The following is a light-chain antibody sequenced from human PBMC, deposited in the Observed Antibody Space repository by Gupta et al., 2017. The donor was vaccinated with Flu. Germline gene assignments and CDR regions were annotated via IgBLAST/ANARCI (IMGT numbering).Light chain of an antibody. Sequence: QSALTQPASVSGSPGQSITISCTGTSSDVGGYNSVSWYQQHPGKAPKLMIYDVTNRPSGVANRFSGSKSGNTASLTISGLQAEDEADYYCSAYTKNRRGVVGGGTKLTVL. V-gene: IGLV2-14*01. CDR1: SSDVGGYNS. J-gene: IGLJ2*01. CDR3: SAYTKNRRGV. CDR2: DVT.